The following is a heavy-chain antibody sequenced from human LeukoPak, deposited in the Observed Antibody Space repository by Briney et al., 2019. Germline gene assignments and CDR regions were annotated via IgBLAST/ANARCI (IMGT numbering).Heavy chain of an antibody. CDR3: ARDRSSYGMDV. D-gene: IGHD6-6*01. Sequence: SETLSLTCTVSGGSISSYYWSWLRQPPGKGLEWIGYIYYSGSTNYNPSLKSRVTISVDTSKNQFSLKLSSVTAADTAVYYCARDRSSYGMDVWGKGTTVTVSS. CDR1: GGSISSYY. J-gene: IGHJ6*04. V-gene: IGHV4-59*01. CDR2: IYYSGST.